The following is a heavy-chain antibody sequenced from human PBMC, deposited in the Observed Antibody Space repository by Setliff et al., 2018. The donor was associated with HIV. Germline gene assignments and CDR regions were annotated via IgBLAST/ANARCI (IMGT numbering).Heavy chain of an antibody. CDR2: TSHSGKT. J-gene: IGHJ5*02. Sequence: LSLTCAVYGGPLSGHYWSWIRQPPGQGLEWIGETSHSGKTNYNPSLKSRVTISVDTSKNQFSLKLTSVTAADTAVYYCASRIYYYDESRVLREEGFVPWGQGTLVTVSS. D-gene: IGHD3-22*01. CDR1: GGPLSGHY. V-gene: IGHV4-34*01. CDR3: ASRIYYYDESRVLREEGFVP.